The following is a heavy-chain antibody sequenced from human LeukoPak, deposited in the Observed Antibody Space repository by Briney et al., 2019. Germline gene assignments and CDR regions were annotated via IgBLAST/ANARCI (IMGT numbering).Heavy chain of an antibody. CDR3: ARLTVRGVKPSLVYYYYGMDV. D-gene: IGHD3-10*01. CDR1: GYTFTGYY. J-gene: IGHJ6*02. Sequence: ASVKVSCKASGYTFTGYYMHWVRQAPGQGLEWMGWINPNSGGTNYAQKFQGWVTMTRDTSISTAYMGLSRLRSDDTAVYYCARLTVRGVKPSLVYYYYGMDVWGQGTTVTVSS. CDR2: INPNSGGT. V-gene: IGHV1-2*04.